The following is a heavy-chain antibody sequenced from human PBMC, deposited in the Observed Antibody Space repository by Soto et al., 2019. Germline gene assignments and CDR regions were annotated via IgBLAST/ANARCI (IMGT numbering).Heavy chain of an antibody. V-gene: IGHV1-18*01. J-gene: IGHJ4*02. CDR2: ISAYNGNT. CDR3: ARGFGILTGYAIEDY. D-gene: IGHD3-9*01. Sequence: QVQLVQSGAEVKKPGASEKVSCKASGYNFTSYGISWVRQAPGQALAWMGGISAYNGNTNYAQKIQGRVTITTDTTTSTAYMERSRRRTNDTAVYYCARGFGILTGYAIEDYWGQGTLVTVSS. CDR1: GYNFTSYG.